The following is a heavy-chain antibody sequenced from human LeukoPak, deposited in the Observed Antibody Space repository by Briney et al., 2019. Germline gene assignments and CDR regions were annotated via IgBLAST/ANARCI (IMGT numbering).Heavy chain of an antibody. V-gene: IGHV4-34*01. Sequence: PSETLSLTCAVYGGSFSGYYWSWIRQPPGKGLEWIGEINHSGSTNYNPSLKSRVTISVDTSKNQFSLKLSSVTAADTAVYYCARGRGGICSSTGCYAPRPHYYFDYWGQGTLVTVSS. CDR1: GGSFSGYY. CDR3: ARGRGGICSSTGCYAPRPHYYFDY. J-gene: IGHJ4*02. CDR2: INHSGST. D-gene: IGHD2-2*01.